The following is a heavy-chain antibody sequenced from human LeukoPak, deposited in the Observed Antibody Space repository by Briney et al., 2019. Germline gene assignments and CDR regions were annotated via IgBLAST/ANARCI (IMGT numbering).Heavy chain of an antibody. V-gene: IGHV3-23*01. Sequence: GGSLRLSCAASGFTFSSYATSWVRQAPGKGLEWVSAISGSGGSTYYADSVKGRFTISRDNSKNTLYLQMNSLRAEDTAVYYCANSKSGSYLIDYWGQGTLVTVSS. J-gene: IGHJ4*02. CDR3: ANSKSGSYLIDY. CDR2: ISGSGGST. CDR1: GFTFSSYA. D-gene: IGHD1-26*01.